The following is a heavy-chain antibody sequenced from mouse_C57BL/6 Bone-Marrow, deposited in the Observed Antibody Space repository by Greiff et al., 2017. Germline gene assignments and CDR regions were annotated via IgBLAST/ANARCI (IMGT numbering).Heavy chain of an antibody. CDR1: GYSITSGYY. Sequence: EVKLMESGPGLVKPSQSLSLTCSVTGYSITSGYYWNWIRQFPGNKLEWMGYISYDGSNNYNPSLKNRIPITRDTSKNQFFLKLNSVTTEDTATYYCARASRRVFAYWGQGTLVTVSA. D-gene: IGHD6-1*01. CDR3: ARASRRVFAY. V-gene: IGHV3-6*01. CDR2: ISYDGSN. J-gene: IGHJ3*01.